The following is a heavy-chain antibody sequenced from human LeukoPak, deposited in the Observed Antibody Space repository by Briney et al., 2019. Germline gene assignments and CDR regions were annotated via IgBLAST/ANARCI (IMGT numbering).Heavy chain of an antibody. CDR3: ARGPTYYYDSSGYPLEY. J-gene: IGHJ4*02. V-gene: IGHV1-46*01. CDR1: GYTFTSYY. Sequence: ASVKVSCKASGYTFTSYYMHWVRQAPGQGLEWMGLINPTGGSTGYAQKFQGRVTMTRDMSTSTDYMELSSLRSEDTAVYYCARGPTYYYDSSGYPLEYWGQGTLVTVSS. CDR2: INPTGGST. D-gene: IGHD3-22*01.